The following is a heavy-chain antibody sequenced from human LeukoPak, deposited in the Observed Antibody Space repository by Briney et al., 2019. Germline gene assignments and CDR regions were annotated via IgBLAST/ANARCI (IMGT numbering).Heavy chain of an antibody. CDR1: GFTLSSHW. Sequence: GGSLRLSCAASGFTLSSHWMHWVRQPPGKGLVWVSQINSDGRSTTYAESVKGRFTISRDNAKNTLYLQMNSLRAEDTAVYYRARVVDWCSDGSCYFDYWGQGTLVTVSS. J-gene: IGHJ4*02. D-gene: IGHD2-15*01. V-gene: IGHV3-74*03. CDR3: ARVVDWCSDGSCYFDY. CDR2: INSDGRST.